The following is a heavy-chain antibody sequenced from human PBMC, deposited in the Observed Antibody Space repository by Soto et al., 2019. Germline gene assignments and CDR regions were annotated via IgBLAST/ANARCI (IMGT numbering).Heavy chain of an antibody. CDR1: GYSFTSYL. J-gene: IGHJ6*02. CDR2: IDPSDSYT. D-gene: IGHD2-2*01. CDR3: ARHIVVVPAAYYYYYGMDV. Sequence: GDSLKISCKGSGYSFTSYLISWVRQMPGKGLEWMGRIDPSDSYTNYSPSFQGHVTISADKSISTAYLQWSSLKASDTAMYYCARHIVVVPAAYYYYYGMDVWGQGTTVAVS. V-gene: IGHV5-10-1*01.